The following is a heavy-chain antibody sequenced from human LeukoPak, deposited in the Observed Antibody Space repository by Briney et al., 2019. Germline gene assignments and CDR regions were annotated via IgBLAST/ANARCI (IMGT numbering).Heavy chain of an antibody. CDR3: ASYTTSRYCSSTSCYRAFDI. Sequence: SETLSLTCTVSGGSISSYYWSWIRQPPGQGLEWIGYIYYSGSTNYNPSRTSRVTISVDTSKNQFSLKLSSVTAADTAVYYCASYTTSRYCSSTSCYRAFDIWGQGTMVTVSS. CDR1: GGSISSYY. J-gene: IGHJ3*02. CDR2: IYYSGST. V-gene: IGHV4-59*01. D-gene: IGHD2-2*01.